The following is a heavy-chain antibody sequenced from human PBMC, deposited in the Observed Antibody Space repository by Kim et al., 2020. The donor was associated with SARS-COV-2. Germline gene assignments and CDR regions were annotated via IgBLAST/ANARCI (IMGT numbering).Heavy chain of an antibody. CDR2: ISYDGSNK. J-gene: IGHJ4*02. CDR1: GFTFSNYG. Sequence: GGSLRLSCAASGFTFSNYGIHWVRQAPGKGLEWVAVISYDGSNKYYGDSVKGRFTISRDNSKNTMYLQMNSLRAEDTAVYYCAKDSLLSTWTFDYWGQGTLVTVSS. CDR3: AKDSLLSTWTFDY. D-gene: IGHD1-1*01. V-gene: IGHV3-30*18.